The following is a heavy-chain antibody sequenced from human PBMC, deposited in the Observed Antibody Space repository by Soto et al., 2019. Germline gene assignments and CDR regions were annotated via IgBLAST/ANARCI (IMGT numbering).Heavy chain of an antibody. J-gene: IGHJ4*02. CDR2: IWYDGSNK. Sequence: QVQLVESGGGVVQPGRSLRLSCAASGFTFSSYGMHWVRQAPGKGLEWVAVIWYDGSNKYYADSVKGRFTISRDNSKNTLYLQMNSLRAEDTDVYYCARAPKRAARPSFALYWGQGTLVTVSS. CDR1: GFTFSSYG. D-gene: IGHD6-6*01. V-gene: IGHV3-33*01. CDR3: ARAPKRAARPSFALY.